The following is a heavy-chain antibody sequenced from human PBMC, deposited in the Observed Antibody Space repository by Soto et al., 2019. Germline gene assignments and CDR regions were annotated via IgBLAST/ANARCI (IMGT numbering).Heavy chain of an antibody. J-gene: IGHJ5*02. V-gene: IGHV4-34*01. CDR3: ASYAPDSPYWFDP. D-gene: IGHD3-16*01. Sequence: PSDTLSLTCGVYGGSFGGYYWSWIRKPPGKGLEWIGEINHSGSTNYNPSLKSRVIISVDTSKNQLSLKLSSVTAADTAVYYCASYAPDSPYWFDPWGQGTLVTVSS. CDR1: GGSFGGYY. CDR2: INHSGST.